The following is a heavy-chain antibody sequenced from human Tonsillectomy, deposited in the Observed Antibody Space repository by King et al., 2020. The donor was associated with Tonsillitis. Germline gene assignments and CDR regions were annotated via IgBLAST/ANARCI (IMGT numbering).Heavy chain of an antibody. CDR1: GYTFTGYY. CDR2: INPNSGGT. J-gene: IGHJ3*02. CDR3: ARDLTGPYDSRGRGAFDI. Sequence: QLVQSGAEVKKPGASVKVSCKASGYTFTGYYMHWVRQAPGQGLDWMGWINPNSGGTNYAQQFQGWVTMTRDTSISTAYMELSRLRSDDTAVYFCARDLTGPYDSRGRGAFDIWGQGTMVTVSS. V-gene: IGHV1-2*04. D-gene: IGHD3-22*01.